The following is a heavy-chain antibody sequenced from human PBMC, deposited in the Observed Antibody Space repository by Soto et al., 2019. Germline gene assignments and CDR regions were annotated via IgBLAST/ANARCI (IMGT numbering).Heavy chain of an antibody. V-gene: IGHV4-28*01. CDR3: ARIVLFKYCGGDCESGGGWFDP. J-gene: IGHJ5*02. CDR1: GYSISSSNW. Sequence: TSETLSLTCAVSGYSISSSNWCGWIRQPPGKGLEWIGYIYYSGSTYYNPSLKSRVTMSVDTSKNQFSLKLSSVTAVDTAVYYCARIVLFKYCGGDCESGGGWFDPWGQGTLVTVSS. CDR2: IYYSGST. D-gene: IGHD2-21*02.